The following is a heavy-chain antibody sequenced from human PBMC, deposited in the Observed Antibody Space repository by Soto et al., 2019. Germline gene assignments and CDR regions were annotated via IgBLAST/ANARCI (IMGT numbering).Heavy chain of an antibody. CDR2: VYHSGST. CDR3: ARDSSPDCTTTSCYGAY. V-gene: IGHV4-4*02. CDR1: GASISINNW. Sequence: QVQLQESGPGLVKPSGTLSLTCAVSGASISINNWWSWVRQPPGKGLEWIGEVYHSGSTNYNPSLKSRVTISVDRSKNQFSLSLNSVTAADTAVYYCARDSSPDCTTTSCYGAYWGQGTLVTVSS. D-gene: IGHD2-2*01. J-gene: IGHJ4*02.